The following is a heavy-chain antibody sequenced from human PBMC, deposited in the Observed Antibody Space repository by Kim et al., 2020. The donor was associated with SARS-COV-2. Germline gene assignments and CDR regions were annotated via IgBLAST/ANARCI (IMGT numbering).Heavy chain of an antibody. J-gene: IGHJ4*02. D-gene: IGHD2-15*01. V-gene: IGHV3-11*06. Sequence: KGRFAFARDNAKNSLYLQMNSLRAEDTAVYYCARESLDRYCSGGSCYPDYWGQGTLVTVSS. CDR3: ARESLDRYCSGGSCYPDY.